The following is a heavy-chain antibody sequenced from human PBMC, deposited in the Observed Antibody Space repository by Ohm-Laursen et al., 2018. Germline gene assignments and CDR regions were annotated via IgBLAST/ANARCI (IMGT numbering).Heavy chain of an antibody. CDR1: GFTFSDYY. V-gene: IGHV3-11*06. J-gene: IGHJ4*02. Sequence: GSLRLSCSASGFTFSDYYMSWIRQAPGKGLEWLSYINAYKNDLFYADSVKGRFTISRDNAKNLLYLQMDRLRDDDTAVYYCARDRDWAIDYWGQGTLVTVSS. CDR2: INAYKNDL. D-gene: IGHD3/OR15-3a*01. CDR3: ARDRDWAIDY.